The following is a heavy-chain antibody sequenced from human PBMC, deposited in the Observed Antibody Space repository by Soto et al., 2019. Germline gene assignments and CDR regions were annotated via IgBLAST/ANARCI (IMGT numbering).Heavy chain of an antibody. CDR3: AKGIAAPGTSYFDY. CDR1: GFSFSSYA. CDR2: ISGSGGST. J-gene: IGHJ4*02. V-gene: IGHV3-23*01. Sequence: GGSLGLSCAAYGFSFSSYAMRWVRQAPGKGLEWVSAISGSGGSTYYADSVKGRFTISRDNSKNTLYLQMNSLRAEDTAVYYCAKGIAAPGTSYFDYWGQGTLVTVSS. D-gene: IGHD6-13*01.